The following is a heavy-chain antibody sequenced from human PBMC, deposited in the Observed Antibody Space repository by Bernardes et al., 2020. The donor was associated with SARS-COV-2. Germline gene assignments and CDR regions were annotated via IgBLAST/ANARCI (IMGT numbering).Heavy chain of an antibody. CDR1: GFTFSSYG. CDR2: ISYDGSNK. V-gene: IGHV3-30*18. CDR3: AKDFIVGSSSPHFYYYYGMDV. D-gene: IGHD6-6*01. J-gene: IGHJ6*02. Sequence: GGSLRLSCAASGFTFSSYGMHWVRQAPGKGLEWVAVISYDGSNKYYADSVKGRFTISRDNSKNTLYLQMNSLRAEDTAVYYCAKDFIVGSSSPHFYYYYGMDVWGQGTTVTVSS.